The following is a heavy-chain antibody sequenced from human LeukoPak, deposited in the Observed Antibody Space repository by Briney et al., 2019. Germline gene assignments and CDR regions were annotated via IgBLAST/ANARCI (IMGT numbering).Heavy chain of an antibody. Sequence: GGSLRLSCAASGFTFSSHWMHWVRQAPGKGLVWVSRINSDGSSTSYADSVKGRFTISRDNAKNTLFLQMNSLRAEDTAVYYCAREGGYGDFDYWGQGTLVTGSS. CDR1: GFTFSSHW. CDR2: INSDGSST. D-gene: IGHD4-17*01. CDR3: AREGGYGDFDY. V-gene: IGHV3-74*01. J-gene: IGHJ4*02.